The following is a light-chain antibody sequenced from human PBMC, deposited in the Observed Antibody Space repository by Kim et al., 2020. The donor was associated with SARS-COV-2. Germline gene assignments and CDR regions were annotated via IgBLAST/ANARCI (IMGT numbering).Light chain of an antibody. J-gene: IGKJ4*01. V-gene: IGKV1-39*01. CDR1: QSISSY. CDR2: AAS. CDR3: QQSYITPLT. Sequence: DIQMTQSPSSLSASVGDRVTITCRASQSISSYLNWYQQKLGKAPKLLIYAASSLQSGVPSRFSGSGSGTDFTLTINSLQPEDFATYYCQQSYITPLTFGGGTKVDIK.